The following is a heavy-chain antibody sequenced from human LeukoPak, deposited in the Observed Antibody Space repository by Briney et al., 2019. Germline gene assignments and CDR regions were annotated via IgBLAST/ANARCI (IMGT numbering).Heavy chain of an antibody. Sequence: SETLSLTCTVSRGSISNWYWSWIRQPAGKGLEWIGRIYDSGSTEYNPSLRSRVIMSVDTSKNEFSLKLSSVTAADTAVYYCARTTGPYLFDQWGQGTLVIVSS. D-gene: IGHD1-14*01. CDR2: IYDSGST. J-gene: IGHJ4*02. CDR1: RGSISNWY. CDR3: ARTTGPYLFDQ. V-gene: IGHV4-4*07.